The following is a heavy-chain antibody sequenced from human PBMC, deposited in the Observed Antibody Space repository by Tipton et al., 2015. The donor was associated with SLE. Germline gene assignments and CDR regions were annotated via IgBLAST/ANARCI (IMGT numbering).Heavy chain of an antibody. CDR3: ARVGMTTVTTREGAFDI. V-gene: IGHV3-53*04. CDR1: GFTFSSYA. J-gene: IGHJ3*02. D-gene: IGHD4-17*01. CDR2: IYSGGST. Sequence: SLRLSCAASGFTFSSYAVSWVRQAPGKGLEWVSVIYSGGSTYYADSVKGRFTISRHNSKNTLYLQMNSLRAEDTAVYYCARVGMTTVTTREGAFDIWGQGTMVTVSS.